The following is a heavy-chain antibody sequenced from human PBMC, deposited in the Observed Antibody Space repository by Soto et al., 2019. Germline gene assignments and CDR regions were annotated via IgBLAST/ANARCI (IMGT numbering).Heavy chain of an antibody. Sequence: SETLSLTCTVSGGSISSSSYYWGWIRQPPGKGLEWIASIYYSGSTYYNQSLKSRVTISVDTSKNQLSMKLRSVTAADTAVYYCARRIVATETFDYWGQGTLVTVS. D-gene: IGHD5-12*01. CDR1: GGSISSSSYY. CDR3: ARRIVATETFDY. CDR2: IYYSGST. J-gene: IGHJ4*02. V-gene: IGHV4-39*01.